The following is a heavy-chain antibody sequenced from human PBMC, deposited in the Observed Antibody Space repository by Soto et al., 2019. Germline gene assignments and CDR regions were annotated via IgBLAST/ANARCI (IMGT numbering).Heavy chain of an antibody. Sequence: EVRLMESGGGFLQPGGSQRLSCVASGFTFNSYAMSWVRQTPEKGLEWVSAISGSGWQTYYAQSVQGRFTISRDNSKTTVYLHMNRLRAEVSGIYYCAKGRYFDASGGCANFWGRGTLVTVSS. D-gene: IGHD3-9*01. V-gene: IGHV3-23*01. J-gene: IGHJ2*01. CDR1: GFTFNSYA. CDR2: ISGSGWQT. CDR3: AKGRYFDASGGCANF.